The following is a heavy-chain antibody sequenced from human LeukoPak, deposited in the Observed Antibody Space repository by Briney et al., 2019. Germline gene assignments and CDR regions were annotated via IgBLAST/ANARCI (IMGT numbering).Heavy chain of an antibody. CDR2: INWNGGST. D-gene: IGHD3-16*01. CDR1: GFTFDDYG. CDR3: AKDRARGEFDY. Sequence: GGSLRLSCAASGFTFDDYGMSWVRQAPGKGLEWVSGINWNGGSTGYADSVKGRFTISRDNSKNTLYLQMNSLRAEDTAVYYCAKDRARGEFDYWGQGTLVTVSS. J-gene: IGHJ4*02. V-gene: IGHV3-20*04.